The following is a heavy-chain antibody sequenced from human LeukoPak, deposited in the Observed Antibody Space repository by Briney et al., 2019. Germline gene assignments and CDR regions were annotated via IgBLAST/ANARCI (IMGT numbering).Heavy chain of an antibody. CDR3: ARASPYRPYYDILTGYYTLDA. D-gene: IGHD3-9*01. Sequence: ASVKVSCKASGYTFTSYGISWVRQAPGQGLEWMGWISGYNGNTNYAQQKLQGRVTMTTDTSTSTAYMELRSLRSDDAAVYYCARASPYRPYYDILTGYYTLDAWGEGTTVTISS. CDR2: ISGYNGNT. CDR1: GYTFTSYG. J-gene: IGHJ6*04. V-gene: IGHV1-18*01.